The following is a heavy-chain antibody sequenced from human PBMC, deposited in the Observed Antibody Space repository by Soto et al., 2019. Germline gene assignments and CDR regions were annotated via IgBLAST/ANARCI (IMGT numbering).Heavy chain of an antibody. CDR1: GITFRNYA. D-gene: IGHD1-26*01. Sequence: GSLRLSCSVSGITFRNYAMHWVRQAPGRGLEYVSGITSDGDNTWHADSVKDRFTISRDNSDDTLYLQMNSLRAEDTAVYYCEGEVWAGEVSWGRGTLVTVSS. CDR2: ITSDGDNT. J-gene: IGHJ5*02. CDR3: EGEVWAGEVS. V-gene: IGHV3-64*04.